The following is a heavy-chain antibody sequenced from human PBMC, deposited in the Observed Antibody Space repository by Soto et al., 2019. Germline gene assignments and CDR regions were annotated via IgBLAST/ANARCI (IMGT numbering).Heavy chain of an antibody. CDR2: IYYSGST. D-gene: IGHD2-2*01. V-gene: IGHV4-59*01. J-gene: IGHJ6*02. CDR3: ARFVASGYCSSTSCYARWLAEYYGMDV. CDR1: GGSISSYY. Sequence: PSETLSLTCTVSGGSISSYYWSWIRQPPGKGLEWIGYIYYSGSTNYNPSLKSRVTISVDTSKNQFSLKLSSVTAADTAVYYCARFVASGYCSSTSCYARWLAEYYGMDVWGQGTTVTVSS.